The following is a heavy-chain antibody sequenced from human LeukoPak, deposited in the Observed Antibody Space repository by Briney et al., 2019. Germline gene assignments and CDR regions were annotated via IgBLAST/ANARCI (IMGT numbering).Heavy chain of an antibody. D-gene: IGHD4-11*01. CDR3: ARGTYSNYEYYYYYMDV. Sequence: SVKVSCKASGGTFSSYAISWVRQAPGQGLEWMGGIIPIFGTANYAQKFQGRVTITTDESTSTAYMELSSLRSEDTAVYYCARGTYSNYEYYYYYMDVWGKGTTVTVSS. J-gene: IGHJ6*03. CDR1: GGTFSSYA. CDR2: IIPIFGTA. V-gene: IGHV1-69*05.